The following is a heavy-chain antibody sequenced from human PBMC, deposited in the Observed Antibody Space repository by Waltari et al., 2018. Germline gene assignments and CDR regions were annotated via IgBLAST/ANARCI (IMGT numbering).Heavy chain of an antibody. CDR1: GDSVSSNGAA. CDR2: TYYRSKWYN. Sequence: QVLLQQSGPGLVKSSQTLSLTCGISGDSVSSNGAAWNWIRQSPSRGLEWLGRTYYRSKWYNDYALSVKGRISVNPDTSKNQFSLHLNSVTAEDTAIYYCVRDAEMGLDTFDIWGQGTMVTVSS. J-gene: IGHJ3*02. D-gene: IGHD1-26*01. V-gene: IGHV6-1*01. CDR3: VRDAEMGLDTFDI.